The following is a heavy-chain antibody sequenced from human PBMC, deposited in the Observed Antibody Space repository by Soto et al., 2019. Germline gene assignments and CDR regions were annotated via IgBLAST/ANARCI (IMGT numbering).Heavy chain of an antibody. CDR1: GFTFSSYS. J-gene: IGHJ4*02. CDR3: AREFFYDY. D-gene: IGHD3-3*01. V-gene: IGHV3-48*02. Sequence: PGGSLRLSCAASGFTFSSYSMNWVRQAPGKGLEWVSYISSSSTIYYADSVKGRFTISRDNAKNSLYLQMNSLRDEDTAVYYCAREFFYDYWGQGTLVTVS. CDR2: ISSSSTI.